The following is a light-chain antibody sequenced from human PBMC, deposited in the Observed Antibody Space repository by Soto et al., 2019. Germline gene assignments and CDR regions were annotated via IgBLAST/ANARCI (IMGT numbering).Light chain of an antibody. CDR2: DNN. CDR1: SSNIGNNY. J-gene: IGLJ2*01. CDR3: GTWDSSLSARRVV. Sequence: QSVLTPPPSVSAAPGQKVTISCSGSSSNIGNNYVSWYQQLPGTAPKLLIYDNNKRPSGIPDRFSGSKSGTSATLGITGLQTGDEADYYCGTWDSSLSARRVVFGGGTKVTVL. V-gene: IGLV1-51*01.